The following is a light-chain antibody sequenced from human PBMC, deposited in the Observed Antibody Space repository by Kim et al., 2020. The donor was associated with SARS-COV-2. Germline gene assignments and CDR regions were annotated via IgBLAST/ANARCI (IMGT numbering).Light chain of an antibody. Sequence: EIVLTQSPGTLSLSPGERATLSCRASQSITSIYLAWYQQKPGQTPRLVIYDASSRATGIPDRFSGSRSGTDFTLTISRLEPEDFAVYYCQQYRSSPRTFGQGTKVDIK. CDR3: QQYRSSPRT. J-gene: IGKJ1*01. CDR1: QSITSIY. V-gene: IGKV3-20*01. CDR2: DAS.